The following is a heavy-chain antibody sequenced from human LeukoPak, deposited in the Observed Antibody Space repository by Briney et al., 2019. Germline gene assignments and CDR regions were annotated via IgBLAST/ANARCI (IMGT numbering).Heavy chain of an antibody. CDR3: AKASSGSYFLIGY. J-gene: IGHJ4*02. Sequence: PAGGSLRLSCAASGFTFDDYATHWVRQAPGKGLEWVSLISWDGGSTYYADSVKGRFTISRDNSKNSLYLQMNSLRAEDTALYYCAKASSGSYFLIGYWGQGTLVTVSS. D-gene: IGHD1-26*01. V-gene: IGHV3-43D*04. CDR1: GFTFDDYA. CDR2: ISWDGGST.